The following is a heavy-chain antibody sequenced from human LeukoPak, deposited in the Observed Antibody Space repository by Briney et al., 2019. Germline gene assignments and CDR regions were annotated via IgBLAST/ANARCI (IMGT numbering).Heavy chain of an antibody. J-gene: IGHJ4*02. V-gene: IGHV3-48*04. Sequence: SGGSLRLSCAASGFTFSNAWMNWVRQAPGKGLEWVSYISSSGSTIYYADSVKGRFTISRDNAKNSLYLQMNSLRAEDTAVYYCARVAHYYGSGSYDYWGQGTLVTVSS. D-gene: IGHD3-10*01. CDR3: ARVAHYYGSGSYDY. CDR2: ISSSGSTI. CDR1: GFTFSNAW.